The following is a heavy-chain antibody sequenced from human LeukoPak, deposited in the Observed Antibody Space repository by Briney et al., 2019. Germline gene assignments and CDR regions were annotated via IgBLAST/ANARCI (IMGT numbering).Heavy chain of an antibody. V-gene: IGHV1-2*02. D-gene: IGHD2-2*01. CDR2: INPNSGGT. J-gene: IGHJ5*02. Sequence: ASVKVSCKASGYTFTGYCMHWVRQAPGQGLEWMGWINPNSGGTNYAQKFQGRVTMTRDTSISTAYMELSRLRSDDTAVYYCAREAARMGYCSSTSCRNWFDPWGQGTLVTVSS. CDR1: GYTFTGYC. CDR3: AREAARMGYCSSTSCRNWFDP.